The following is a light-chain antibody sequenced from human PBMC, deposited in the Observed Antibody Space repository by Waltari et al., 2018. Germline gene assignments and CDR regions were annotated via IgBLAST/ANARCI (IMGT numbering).Light chain of an antibody. Sequence: QTVVTQEPSFSVSPGGTVTLTCVLSSVSVSTNHYPRWYQQTPGQAPRTLIYSTKTRSSGVPDRFSGSILGNKAALTITGAQTDDEADYYCLMYMGGGISVFGGGAKLTVL. V-gene: IGLV8-61*01. CDR1: SVSVSTNHY. CDR3: LMYMGGGISV. J-gene: IGLJ3*02. CDR2: STK.